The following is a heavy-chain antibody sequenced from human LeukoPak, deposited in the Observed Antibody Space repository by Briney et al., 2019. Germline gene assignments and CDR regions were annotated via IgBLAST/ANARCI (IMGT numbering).Heavy chain of an antibody. CDR3: ARGNSGSYDQ. CDR2: IWYDGSNK. D-gene: IGHD1-26*01. V-gene: IGHV3-33*01. CDR1: GFTFSSYG. Sequence: PGGSLRLSCAASGFTFSSYGMHWVRQAPGKGLEWVAVIWYDGSNKYYADSVKGRFTISRDNSKNTMYLQMSTLRAEDTAVYYCARGNSGSYDQWGQGILVTVSS. J-gene: IGHJ5*02.